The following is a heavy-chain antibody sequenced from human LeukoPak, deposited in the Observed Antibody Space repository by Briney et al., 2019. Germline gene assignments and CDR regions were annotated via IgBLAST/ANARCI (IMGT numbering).Heavy chain of an antibody. V-gene: IGHV4-34*01. CDR3: ARGQTIVGATGDF. Sequence: SSETLSLTCAVYGGSFSGYYWSWIRQPPGKGLEWIGEINHSGSTNYNPSLKSRVTISVDTSKNQFSLKPSSVTAADTAVYYCARGQTIVGATGDFWGQGTLVTVSS. J-gene: IGHJ4*02. D-gene: IGHD1-26*01. CDR1: GGSFSGYY. CDR2: INHSGST.